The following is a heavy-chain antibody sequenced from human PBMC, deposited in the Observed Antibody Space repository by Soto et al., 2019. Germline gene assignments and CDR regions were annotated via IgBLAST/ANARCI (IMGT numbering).Heavy chain of an antibody. V-gene: IGHV3-30-3*01. CDR2: ISYDGSNK. CDR3: AREHICSSTSCFDY. Sequence: PGGSLRLSCAASGFTFSSYAMHWVRQAPGKGLEWVAVISYDGSNKYYADSVKGRFTISRDNSKNTLYLQMNSLRAEDTAVYYCAREHICSSTSCFDYWGQGTLVTVSS. D-gene: IGHD2-2*01. CDR1: GFTFSSYA. J-gene: IGHJ4*02.